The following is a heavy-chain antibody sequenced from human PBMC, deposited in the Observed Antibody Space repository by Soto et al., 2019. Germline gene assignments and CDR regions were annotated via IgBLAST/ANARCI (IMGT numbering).Heavy chain of an antibody. D-gene: IGHD6-13*01. V-gene: IGHV3-48*01. CDR1: GFTFSSYS. Sequence: GGSLRLSCAASGFTFSSYSMNWVRQAPGKGLEWVSYISSSSSTIYYADSVKGRFTISRDNAKNSLYLQMNSLRAEDTAVYYCARVGRGIAAACSFDYWGQGTLVTVSS. CDR3: ARVGRGIAAACSFDY. CDR2: ISSSSSTI. J-gene: IGHJ4*02.